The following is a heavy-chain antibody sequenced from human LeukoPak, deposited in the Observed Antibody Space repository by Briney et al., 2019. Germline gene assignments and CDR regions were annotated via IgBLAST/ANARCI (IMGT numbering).Heavy chain of an antibody. D-gene: IGHD2-2*01. CDR3: ARVINCSSTSCYPNYGMDV. Sequence: SETLSLTCTVSGGSISSYYWSWIRQPPGKGLEWIGEINHSGSTNYNPSLKSRVTISVDTSKNQFSLKLSSVTAADTAVYYCARVINCSSTSCYPNYGMDVWGQGTTVTVSS. J-gene: IGHJ6*02. CDR2: INHSGST. V-gene: IGHV4-34*01. CDR1: GGSISSYY.